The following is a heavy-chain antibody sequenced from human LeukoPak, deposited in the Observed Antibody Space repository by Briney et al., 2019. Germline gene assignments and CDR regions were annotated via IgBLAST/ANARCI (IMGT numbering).Heavy chain of an antibody. D-gene: IGHD6-19*01. Sequence: ASVKVSCKASGYTFTSYGISWVRQAPGQGLEWMGWISAYNGNTNYAQKLQGRVTMTTDTSTSTAYMELSSLRSDDTAVYYCARASIAVVSTGYFDYWGQGTLVTVSS. CDR2: ISAYNGNT. CDR3: ARASIAVVSTGYFDY. J-gene: IGHJ4*02. V-gene: IGHV1-18*01. CDR1: GYTFTSYG.